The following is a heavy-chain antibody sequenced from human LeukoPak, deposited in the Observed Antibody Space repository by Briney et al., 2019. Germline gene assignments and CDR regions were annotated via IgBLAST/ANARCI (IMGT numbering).Heavy chain of an antibody. CDR2: IRYDGSNK. D-gene: IGHD5-18*01. V-gene: IGHV3-30*02. J-gene: IGHJ6*03. CDR3: AKDIGYSYGYYYYYMDV. CDR1: GFTFSSYG. Sequence: GGSLRLSCAASGFTFSSYGMHWVRQAPGKGLEWVAFIRYDGSNKYYADSVKGRFTISRDNSKNTLYLQMNSLRAEDTAVYYCAKDIGYSYGYYYYYMDVWGKGTTVTVSS.